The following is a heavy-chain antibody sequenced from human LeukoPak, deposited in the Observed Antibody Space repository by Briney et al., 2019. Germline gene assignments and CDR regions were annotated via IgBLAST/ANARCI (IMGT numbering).Heavy chain of an antibody. J-gene: IGHJ4*02. CDR1: KFTFSSYA. Sequence: GGSLRLSCVASKFTFSSYALTWVRQAPGKGLEWVSAISGRGGTTYYADSVKGRFTISRDDAENTAYLQMNSLKTEDTAVYYCTRLSGDNWNYGGNFDSWGQGTLVTVSS. CDR3: TRLSGDNWNYGGNFDS. D-gene: IGHD1-7*01. V-gene: IGHV3-23*01. CDR2: ISGRGGTT.